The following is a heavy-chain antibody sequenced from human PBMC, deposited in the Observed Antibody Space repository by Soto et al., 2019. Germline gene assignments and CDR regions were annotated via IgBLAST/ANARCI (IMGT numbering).Heavy chain of an antibody. CDR3: ARSDYIGGSYRYDVAFDI. CDR2: ISAYNGNT. CDR1: GYTFTSYG. V-gene: IGHV1-18*01. J-gene: IGHJ3*02. D-gene: IGHD3-16*02. Sequence: ASVNVSCKASGYTFTSYGISWVRQAPGQGLEWMGWISAYNGNTNYAQKLQGRVTMTTDTSTSTAYMELRSLRSDDTAVYYCARSDYIGGSYRYDVAFDIWGQGTMVTVSS.